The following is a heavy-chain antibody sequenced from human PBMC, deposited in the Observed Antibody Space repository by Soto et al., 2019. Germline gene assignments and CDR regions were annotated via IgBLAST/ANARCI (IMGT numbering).Heavy chain of an antibody. J-gene: IGHJ4*02. V-gene: IGHV3-30-3*01. Sequence: QVQLVESGGGVVQPGRSLRLSCAASGFTFSSYAMHWVRQAPGKGLEWVAVISYDGSKKYYADSVKGRFTISRDNSNTTLYLQMNSLRAEDTAVYYCARAKRDLRFLEWSYYFDYWGQGTLVTVSS. CDR2: ISYDGSKK. CDR1: GFTFSSYA. D-gene: IGHD3-3*01. CDR3: ARAKRDLRFLEWSYYFDY.